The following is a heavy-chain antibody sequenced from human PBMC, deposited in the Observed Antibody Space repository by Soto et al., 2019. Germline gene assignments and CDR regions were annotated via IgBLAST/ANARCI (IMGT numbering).Heavy chain of an antibody. CDR2: INHSGST. D-gene: IGHD2-2*02. CDR3: ARGRGEYCSSTSCYTFYYYGMDV. J-gene: IGHJ6*02. CDR1: GGSFSGYY. Sequence: SETLSLTCAVYGGSFSGYYWSWIRQPPGKGLECIGEINHSGSTNYNPSLKSRVTISVDTSKNQFSLKLSSVTAADTAVYYCARGRGEYCSSTSCYTFYYYGMDVWGQGTTVTVSS. V-gene: IGHV4-34*01.